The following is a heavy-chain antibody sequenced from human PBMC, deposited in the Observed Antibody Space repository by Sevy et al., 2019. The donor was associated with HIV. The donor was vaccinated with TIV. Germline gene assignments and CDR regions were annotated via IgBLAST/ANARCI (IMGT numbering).Heavy chain of an antibody. Sequence: SETLSLTCTVSGGSISSYYWSWIRQPPGKGLEWIGYIYYSGSTNYNPSLKSRVTISVDTSKKQFSLKLSSVTAADTAVYYCARHTPVAGTDYWGQETLVTVSS. CDR3: ARHTPVAGTDY. V-gene: IGHV4-59*08. CDR1: GGSISSYY. CDR2: IYYSGST. D-gene: IGHD6-19*01. J-gene: IGHJ4*02.